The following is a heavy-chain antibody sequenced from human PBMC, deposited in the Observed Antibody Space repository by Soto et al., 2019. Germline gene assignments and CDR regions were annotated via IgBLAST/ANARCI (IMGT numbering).Heavy chain of an antibody. V-gene: IGHV3-64D*06. J-gene: IGHJ4*02. Sequence: PGGSLRLSCSASGFTFSSYAMHWVRQAPGKGLEYVSAISSNGGSTYYADSEKGRFTISRDNSKNTLYLQMSSLRAEDTAVYYCVIPHRAAAGYWGQGTLVTVSS. CDR3: VIPHRAAAGY. CDR1: GFTFSSYA. CDR2: ISSNGGST. D-gene: IGHD6-13*01.